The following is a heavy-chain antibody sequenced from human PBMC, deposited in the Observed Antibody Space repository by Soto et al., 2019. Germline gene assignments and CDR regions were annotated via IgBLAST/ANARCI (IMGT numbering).Heavy chain of an antibody. J-gene: IGHJ6*02. V-gene: IGHV5-51*01. CDR2: IYPGDSDT. CDR1: GYSFTSYW. CDR3: ARLSGCSSTSCYTHMDV. D-gene: IGHD2-2*02. Sequence: GESLKISCKGSGYSFTSYWIGWVRQMPGKGLEWMAIIYPGDSDTRYSPSFQGQVTISADKSISTAYLQWSSLKASDTAMYYCARLSGCSSTSCYTHMDVWGQGTTVTVSS.